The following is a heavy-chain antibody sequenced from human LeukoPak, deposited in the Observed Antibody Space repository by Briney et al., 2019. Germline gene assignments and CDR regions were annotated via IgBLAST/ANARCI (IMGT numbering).Heavy chain of an antibody. CDR1: GFTFDEHA. CDR2: ISWNSGSI. Sequence: GGSLRLSCAASGFTFDEHAMHWVRQAPGKGLEWVSGISWNSGSIGYADSVKGRFTISRDNAKNSLYLQMNSLRPEDTALYYCAKDLLRYSSSWLFDYWGRGTLVTVSS. V-gene: IGHV3-9*01. D-gene: IGHD6-13*01. J-gene: IGHJ4*02. CDR3: AKDLLRYSSSWLFDY.